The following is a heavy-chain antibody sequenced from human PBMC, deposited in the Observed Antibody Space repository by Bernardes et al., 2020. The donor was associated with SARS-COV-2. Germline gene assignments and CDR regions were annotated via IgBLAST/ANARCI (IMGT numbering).Heavy chain of an antibody. CDR1: GGSISSSGYY. J-gene: IGHJ1*01. CDR3: ARVNRRDTSAYYLLDF. V-gene: IGHV4-31*01. D-gene: IGHD3-22*01. Sequence: SETLSLTCSVSGGSISSSGYYWSWLRQHPEKGVEWIGYVSYSGTSYSNPSLKSQVTISLDTSQNQFSLKLGSVTAADTAVYYCARVNRRDTSAYYLLDFWGQGILVTVSS. CDR2: VSYSGTS.